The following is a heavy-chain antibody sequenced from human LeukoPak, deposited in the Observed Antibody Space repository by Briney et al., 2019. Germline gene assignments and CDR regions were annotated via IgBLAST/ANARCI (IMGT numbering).Heavy chain of an antibody. V-gene: IGHV4-59*01. CDR3: ARGYGDHGLDY. J-gene: IGHJ4*02. Sequence: SETLSLTCTVSGGSISSYYWSWIRQPPGKGLEWIGYIYYSGSTNYNPSLKSRVTISVDTSKNQFSLKLSSVTAADTAVYYCARGYGDHGLDYWGQGTLVTVSS. CDR1: GGSISSYY. CDR2: IYYSGST. D-gene: IGHD4-17*01.